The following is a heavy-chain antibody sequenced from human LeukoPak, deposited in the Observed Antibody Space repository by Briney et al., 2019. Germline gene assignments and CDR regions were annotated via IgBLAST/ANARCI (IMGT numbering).Heavy chain of an antibody. V-gene: IGHV3-7*01. J-gene: IGHJ4*02. Sequence: PGGSLRLSCAVSGFPFSTFWMSWVRQAPGKGLEWVANIKQDGSEKYYVDSVKGRFTISRDNAKKSLYLQINSLRAEDTAVYYCARDRTTIFGVVLDYWGQGTLVTVSS. CDR1: GFPFSTFW. D-gene: IGHD3-3*01. CDR3: ARDRTTIFGVVLDY. CDR2: IKQDGSEK.